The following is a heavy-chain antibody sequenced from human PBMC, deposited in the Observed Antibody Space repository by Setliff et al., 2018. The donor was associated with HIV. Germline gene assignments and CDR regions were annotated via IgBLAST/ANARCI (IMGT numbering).Heavy chain of an antibody. J-gene: IGHJ5*02. CDR2: INPNNGGT. D-gene: IGHD2-15*01. CDR3: ARDPDCSGGSCFDNWFDP. Sequence: ASVKVSCKASGNTFTKYYMHWVRQAPGQGLAWMGWINPNNGGTNYAQKFQGRVTITPDKSTSTAYMGLNSLRSEDTAVYYCARDPDCSGGSCFDNWFDPWGQGTLVTVSS. CDR1: GNTFTKYY. V-gene: IGHV1-2*02.